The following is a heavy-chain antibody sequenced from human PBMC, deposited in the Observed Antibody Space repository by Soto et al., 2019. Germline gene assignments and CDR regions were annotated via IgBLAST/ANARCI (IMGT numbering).Heavy chain of an antibody. CDR3: AIGGVAGPLDY. V-gene: IGHV1-69*02. CDR1: GGTFSSYT. Sequence: QVQLVQSGAEVKKPGSSVKVSCKASGGTFSSYTISWVRQAPGQGLEWMGRIIPILGIANYAQKFQGRVTITADKATSTAYMELSSLRSEDTAVYYCAIGGVAGPLDYWGQGTLVTVSS. CDR2: IIPILGIA. D-gene: IGHD3-16*01. J-gene: IGHJ4*02.